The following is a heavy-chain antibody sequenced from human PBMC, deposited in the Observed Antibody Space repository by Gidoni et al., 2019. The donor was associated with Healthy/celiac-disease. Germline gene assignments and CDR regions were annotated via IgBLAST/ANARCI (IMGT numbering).Heavy chain of an antibody. Sequence: QVQLQASGPGLVKPSETLSLTCTVSGGSISSYYWSWIRQPPWKGLDWIGYIYYSGSTNSNPALMSRFTIPVATSNNQFSLKLSAVTAADTAFYYCSTNISSWYEGGRGNCFYPWGQGTLVTVAS. V-gene: IGHV4-59*01. J-gene: IGHJ5*02. CDR2: IYYSGST. CDR3: STNISSWYEGGRGNCFYP. D-gene: IGHD6-13*01. CDR1: GGSISSYY.